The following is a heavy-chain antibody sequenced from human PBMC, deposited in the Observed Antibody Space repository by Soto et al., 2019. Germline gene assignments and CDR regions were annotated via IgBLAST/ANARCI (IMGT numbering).Heavy chain of an antibody. J-gene: IGHJ4*02. CDR1: GYTFTSYY. D-gene: IGHD3-16*02. V-gene: IGHV1-46*03. Sequence: QVQLVQSGAEVKKPGASVKVSCKASGYTFTSYYMHWVRQAPGQGLEWMGIINPSGGSTSYAQKFQGRVTMTRDTSTSTVYMELSSLRSEDTAVYYCARDKYDYVWGSYPRIGLDYWGQGTLVTVSS. CDR2: INPSGGST. CDR3: ARDKYDYVWGSYPRIGLDY.